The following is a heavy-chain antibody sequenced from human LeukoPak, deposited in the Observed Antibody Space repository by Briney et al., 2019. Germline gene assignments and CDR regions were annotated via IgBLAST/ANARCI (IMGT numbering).Heavy chain of an antibody. CDR2: IYYSGST. Sequence: SQTLSLTCTVSGGSISSGDYYWSWIRQPPGKGLEWIGYIYYSGSTYCNPSLKSRVTISVDTSKNQFSLKLRSVTAADTAVYYCARGGDSSGYCYFDYWGQGTLVTVSS. CDR1: GGSISSGDYY. V-gene: IGHV4-30-4*01. CDR3: ARGGDSSGYCYFDY. J-gene: IGHJ4*02. D-gene: IGHD3-22*01.